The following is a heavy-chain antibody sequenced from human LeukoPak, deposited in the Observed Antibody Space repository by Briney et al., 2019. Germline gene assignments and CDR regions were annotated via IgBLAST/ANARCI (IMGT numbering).Heavy chain of an antibody. V-gene: IGHV3-21*01. Sequence: GGSLRLSCAASGFTFSIYSMNWVRQAPGKGPEWVSYISSSGRYIDYADSVKGRFTISRDNAKNSLYLQMNSLRAEDTAVYYCARDNEYCSSTSCYEYYYYGMDVWGQGTTVTVSS. J-gene: IGHJ6*02. CDR3: ARDNEYCSSTSCYEYYYYGMDV. D-gene: IGHD2-2*01. CDR2: ISSSGRYI. CDR1: GFTFSIYS.